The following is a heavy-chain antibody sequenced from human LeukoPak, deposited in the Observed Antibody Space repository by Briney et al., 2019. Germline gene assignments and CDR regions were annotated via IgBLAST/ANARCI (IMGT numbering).Heavy chain of an antibody. Sequence: GASVKVSCKASGYTFTSYGISWVRQAPGQGLEWMGWISAYNGNTNYAQKLQGRVTMTTDTSTSTAYMELRSLRTGDTAVYYCARNFALLWFGDFFDYWGQGTLVTVSS. CDR3: ARNFALLWFGDFFDY. V-gene: IGHV1-18*04. CDR1: GYTFTSYG. D-gene: IGHD3-10*01. J-gene: IGHJ4*02. CDR2: ISAYNGNT.